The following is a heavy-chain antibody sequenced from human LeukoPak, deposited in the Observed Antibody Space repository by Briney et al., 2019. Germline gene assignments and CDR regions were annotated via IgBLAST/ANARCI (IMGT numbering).Heavy chain of an antibody. Sequence: SETLSLTCTVSGGSISSYYWSWIRQPPGKGLEWIGYIYDSGSTNYNPSLKSRVTISVDTSENQFSLKLSSVTAADTAVYYCACLTTADAFDIWGQGTMVTVSS. J-gene: IGHJ3*02. CDR2: IYDSGST. CDR3: ACLTTADAFDI. CDR1: GGSISSYY. V-gene: IGHV4-59*01. D-gene: IGHD3-22*01.